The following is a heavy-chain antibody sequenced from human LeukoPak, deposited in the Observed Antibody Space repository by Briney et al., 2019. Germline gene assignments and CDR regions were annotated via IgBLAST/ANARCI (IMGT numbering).Heavy chain of an antibody. D-gene: IGHD6-13*01. CDR1: GGSISSGSYY. Sequence: SETLSLTCTVSGGSISSGSYYWSWIRRPAGKGLEWIVRIYTSGSTNYNPSLKSRVTISVEQSKNQFSLKLGSVTAADTAVHYCARRNSSSRVPGALDIWGQGTMVTVSS. CDR2: IYTSGST. V-gene: IGHV4-61*02. CDR3: ARRNSSSRVPGALDI. J-gene: IGHJ3*02.